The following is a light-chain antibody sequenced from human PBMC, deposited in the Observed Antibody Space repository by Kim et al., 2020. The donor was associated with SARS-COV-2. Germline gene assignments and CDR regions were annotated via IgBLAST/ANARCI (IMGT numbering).Light chain of an antibody. V-gene: IGLV4-69*01. CDR3: QTWGTGIRV. CDR1: SGHRSYA. Sequence: VKLTCPLSSGHRSYAIAWQQQQPEKGPRDLMKLNSDGSHSKGDGIPDRFSGSSSGAERYLTISSLQSEDEADYYCQTWGTGIRVFGGGTQLTVL. CDR2: LNSDGSH. J-gene: IGLJ3*02.